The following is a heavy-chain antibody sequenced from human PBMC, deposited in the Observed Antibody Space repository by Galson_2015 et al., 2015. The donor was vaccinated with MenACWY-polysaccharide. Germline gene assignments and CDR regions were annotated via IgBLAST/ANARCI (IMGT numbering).Heavy chain of an antibody. V-gene: IGHV4-39*01. J-gene: IGHJ4*02. Sequence: EPLSLTCTVSGGSLSSSSYYWGWIRQSPGKGLEWIANIYYSGTTFYNPSLKSRVTVSVDTSKNQFSLKLGSVTAADTAVYYCANCYYDSSGFPDWGQGTLVTVSS. CDR2: IYYSGTT. CDR3: ANCYYDSSGFPD. D-gene: IGHD3-22*01. CDR1: GGSLSSSSYY.